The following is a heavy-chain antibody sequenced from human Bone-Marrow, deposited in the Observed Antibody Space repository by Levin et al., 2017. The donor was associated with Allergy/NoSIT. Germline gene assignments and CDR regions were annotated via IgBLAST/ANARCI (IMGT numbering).Heavy chain of an antibody. CDR2: IFPRDSDT. J-gene: IGHJ5*02. CDR1: GFIFTNYW. CDR3: ARLHAEPTNFASGGYFSWFDP. V-gene: IGHV5-51*01. D-gene: IGHD2-15*01. Sequence: PGGSLRLSCKGSGFIFTNYWIAWVRQMPGKGLEWMGIIFPRDSDTKYSPSFQGQVTLSADKSISTTYLQWSSLKASDTGIYYCARLHAEPTNFASGGYFSWFDPWGQGTLVTVSP.